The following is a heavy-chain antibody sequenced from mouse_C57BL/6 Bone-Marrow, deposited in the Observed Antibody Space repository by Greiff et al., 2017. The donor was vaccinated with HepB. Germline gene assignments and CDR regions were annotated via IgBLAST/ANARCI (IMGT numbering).Heavy chain of an antibody. CDR2: FHPYNDDT. J-gene: IGHJ3*01. Sequence: VQLVESGAELVKPGASVKMSCKASGYTFTTYPIEWMKQNHGKSLEWIGNFHPYNDDTKYNEKFKGKATLTVEKSSSTVYLELSRLTSDDSAVYYCARRSNYEGGFAYWGQGTLVTVSA. CDR3: ARRSNYEGGFAY. D-gene: IGHD2-5*01. CDR1: GYTFTTYP. V-gene: IGHV1-47*01.